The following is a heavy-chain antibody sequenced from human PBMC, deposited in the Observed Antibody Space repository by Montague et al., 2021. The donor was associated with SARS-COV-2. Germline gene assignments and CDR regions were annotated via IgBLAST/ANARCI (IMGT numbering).Heavy chain of an antibody. CDR3: VRDTGSAQAGFDA. Sequence: CAISGDSVWSDTAARNWIRQTPSGGPQWLRRSHYRSKWTSDYATSVEGRISIDPDTSKNQFFLHLRSVTPEDTGVYYCVRDTGSAQAGFDAWGQGTLVTVSS. CDR1: GDSVWSDTAA. CDR2: SHYRSKWTS. D-gene: IGHD4-17*01. V-gene: IGHV6-1*01. J-gene: IGHJ4*02.